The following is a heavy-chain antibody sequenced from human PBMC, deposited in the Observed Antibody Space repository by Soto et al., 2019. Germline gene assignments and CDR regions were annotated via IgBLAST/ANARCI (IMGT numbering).Heavy chain of an antibody. D-gene: IGHD3-10*01. J-gene: IGHJ4*02. CDR2: LTGSGYTT. V-gene: IGHV3-23*01. CDR3: AKESRYYYVSGSYLSLDY. Sequence: EVQLLESGGGLVQPGGSLRLSCAASGFTFSTYAMTWVRQAPGKGLEWVSTLTGSGYTTYYGDYVKGRFTSSRDNSKNTLYLQMNSLRVEDTAVYYCAKESRYYYVSGSYLSLDYCGQGTLVTVSS. CDR1: GFTFSTYA.